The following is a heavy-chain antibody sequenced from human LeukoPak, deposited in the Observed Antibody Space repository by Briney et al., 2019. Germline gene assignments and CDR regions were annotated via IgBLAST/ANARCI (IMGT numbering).Heavy chain of an antibody. CDR2: ISMTGSST. J-gene: IGHJ4*02. V-gene: IGHV3-23*05. CDR1: GFTLSSNA. D-gene: IGHD5-18*01. CDR3: AKRQRGYTYGTAEY. Sequence: GGSLTLSCAASGFTLSSNAMSWVRQAPGKGLEWVSGISMTGSSTYYADSVKGRFTISRDNSKNTLFLQLNSLRAEDTAIYYCAKRQRGYTYGTAEYWGQGIKVTVSS.